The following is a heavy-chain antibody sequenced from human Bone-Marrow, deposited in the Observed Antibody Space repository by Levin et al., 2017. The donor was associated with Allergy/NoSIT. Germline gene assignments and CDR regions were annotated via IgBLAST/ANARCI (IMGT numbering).Heavy chain of an antibody. Sequence: GESLKISCAASGFTFSIYTMNWVRQAPGKGLEWISFISTNSAYIFYADSVRGRFTISRDNAKRSLYLQIDSLRDDDTAVYYCARGPEIWGQGTPVTVSS. V-gene: IGHV3-21*01. CDR3: ARGPEI. J-gene: IGHJ4*02. CDR2: ISTNSAYI. CDR1: GFTFSIYT.